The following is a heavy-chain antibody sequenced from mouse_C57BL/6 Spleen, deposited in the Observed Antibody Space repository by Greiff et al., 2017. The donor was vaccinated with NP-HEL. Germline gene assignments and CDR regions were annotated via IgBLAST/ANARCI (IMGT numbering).Heavy chain of an antibody. CDR3: ARGGGVDY. Sequence: EVKLVESGGGLVKPGGSLKLSCAASGFTFSSYAMSWVRQTPEKRLEWVATISDGGSYTYYPDNVKGRFTISRDNAKNNLYLQMSHLKSEDTAMYYCARGGGVDYWGQGTTLTVSS. CDR2: ISDGGSYT. CDR1: GFTFSSYA. V-gene: IGHV5-4*03. J-gene: IGHJ2*01.